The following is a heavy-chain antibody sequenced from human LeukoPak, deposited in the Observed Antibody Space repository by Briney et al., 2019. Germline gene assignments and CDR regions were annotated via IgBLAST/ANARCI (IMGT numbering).Heavy chain of an antibody. D-gene: IGHD2-15*01. CDR3: ARSRGIVVVVAAYDY. V-gene: IGHV1-2*02. CDR2: INPNSGGT. Sequence: GASVKVSCKASGYTFTGYYMHWVRQAPGQGLEWMGWINPNSGGTNYAQKFQGRVTMTRDTSISTAYMELSRLRSDDTAVYYCARSRGIVVVVAAYDYWGQGTLVTVSS. CDR1: GYTFTGYY. J-gene: IGHJ4*02.